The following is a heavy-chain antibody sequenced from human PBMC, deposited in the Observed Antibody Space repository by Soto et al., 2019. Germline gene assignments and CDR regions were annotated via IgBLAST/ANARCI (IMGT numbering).Heavy chain of an antibody. Sequence: EVQLLDSGGGLVQPGGSLRLSCAASGFTFSSYAMSWVRQAPGKGLEWVSAISGSGGSTYYADSVKGRFTISRDNSKNTLYLQMNSLRAADTAVYYCAKRGYSSGWSHYFDYWGQGTLVIVSS. CDR1: GFTFSSYA. CDR2: ISGSGGST. J-gene: IGHJ4*02. D-gene: IGHD6-19*01. V-gene: IGHV3-23*01. CDR3: AKRGYSSGWSHYFDY.